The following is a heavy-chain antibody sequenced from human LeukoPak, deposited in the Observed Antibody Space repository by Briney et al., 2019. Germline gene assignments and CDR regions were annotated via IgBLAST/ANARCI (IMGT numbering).Heavy chain of an antibody. D-gene: IGHD5-12*01. CDR1: GYTFTSYY. CDR2: INPNSGGT. CDR3: ARAASIVATIGTFGY. Sequence: GASVKVSCKASGYTFTSYYMHWVRQAPGQGLEWMGRINPNSGGTNYAQKFQGRVTMTRDTSISTAYMELSRLRSDDTAVYYCARAASIVATIGTFGYWGQGTLVTVSS. V-gene: IGHV1-2*06. J-gene: IGHJ4*02.